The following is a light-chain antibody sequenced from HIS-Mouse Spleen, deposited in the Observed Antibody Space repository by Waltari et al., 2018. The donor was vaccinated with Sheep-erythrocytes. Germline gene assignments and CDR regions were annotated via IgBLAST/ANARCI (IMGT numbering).Light chain of an antibody. CDR1: NIGSKS. V-gene: IGLV3-21*03. Sequence: SYVLTQPPSVSVAPGKTARITWGGNNIGSKSVPWYQQKPGQAPVLVVYDDSARPSGIPERFSGSNSGNTATLTISRVEAGDEADYYCQVWDSSSDHVVFGGGTKLTVL. CDR3: QVWDSSSDHVV. J-gene: IGLJ2*01. CDR2: DDS.